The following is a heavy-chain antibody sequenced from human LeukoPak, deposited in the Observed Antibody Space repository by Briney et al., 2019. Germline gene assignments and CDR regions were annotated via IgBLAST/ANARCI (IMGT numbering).Heavy chain of an antibody. CDR2: FYYSGTT. V-gene: IGHV4-39*01. D-gene: IGHD6-19*01. CDR3: ARTAGVAVAGSRQYFDS. J-gene: IGHJ4*02. Sequence: SETLSLTCIVSGGLISSSSYYWGWVRQPPGKGLEWIGSFYYSGTTYYNPSLKSGFTISVDTSKNQFSLKVSSVTATDTAVYYCARTAGVAVAGSRQYFDSWGQGTLVTVSS. CDR1: GGLISSSSYY.